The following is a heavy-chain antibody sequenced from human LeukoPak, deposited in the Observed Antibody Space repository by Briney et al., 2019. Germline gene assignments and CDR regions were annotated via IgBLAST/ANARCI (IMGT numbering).Heavy chain of an antibody. D-gene: IGHD5-24*01. V-gene: IGHV3-23*01. J-gene: IGHJ4*02. CDR3: AKDLYGARGRDGISSGYVS. CDR1: GFTFNNYA. CDR2: IRGDGGST. Sequence: GGSLRLSCAASGFTFNNYAMSWVRQAPGKGLEWVPAIRGDGGSTYYADSVKGHFTISRDNSKNTLYLQMNSLRAEDTAVYYCAKDLYGARGRDGISSGYVSWGQGTLVTVSS.